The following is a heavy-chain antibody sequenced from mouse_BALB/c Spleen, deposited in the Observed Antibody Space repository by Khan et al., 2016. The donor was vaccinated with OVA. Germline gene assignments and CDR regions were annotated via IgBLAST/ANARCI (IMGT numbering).Heavy chain of an antibody. Sequence: QVQLKESGPGLVAPSQSLSITCTVSGFSLTNYGVHWVRQPPGKGLEWLGVIWTGGSTNYNSAFMSRLSIRKDNSKSQVFLKMNSLQTADTAMYYCARYYGNYGWYFDVWGAGTTVTVSS. D-gene: IGHD2-1*01. CDR1: GFSLTNYG. CDR3: ARYYGNYGWYFDV. CDR2: IWTGGST. J-gene: IGHJ1*01. V-gene: IGHV2-9*02.